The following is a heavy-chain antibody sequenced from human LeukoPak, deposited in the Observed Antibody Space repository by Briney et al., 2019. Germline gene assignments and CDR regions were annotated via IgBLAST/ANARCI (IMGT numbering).Heavy chain of an antibody. CDR3: TKDLWVRDDQYFNFYGMDV. Sequence: GGSLRLSCAASGVTFGTYNMNWVRQAPGKGLEWVSYISSSSTIYYADSVKGRFTISRDNAKNSLYLQMNSLRAEDTAVYYCTKDLWVRDDQYFNFYGMDVWGQGTTVTVSS. V-gene: IGHV3-48*01. D-gene: IGHD3-16*01. CDR2: ISSSSTI. CDR1: GVTFGTYN. J-gene: IGHJ6*02.